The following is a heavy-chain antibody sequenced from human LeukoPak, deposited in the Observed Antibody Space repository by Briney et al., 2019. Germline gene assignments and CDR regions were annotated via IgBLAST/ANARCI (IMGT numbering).Heavy chain of an antibody. CDR1: GGSISSYY. D-gene: IGHD6-13*01. Sequence: SETLSLTCTVSGGSISSYYWSWIRQPAGKGLEWIGRIYTSGSTNYNPSLKSRVTMSVDTSKNQFSLKPSSVTAADTAVYYCARHRRAAVGIRDDAFDIWGQGTMVTVSS. V-gene: IGHV4-4*07. CDR2: IYTSGST. J-gene: IGHJ3*02. CDR3: ARHRRAAVGIRDDAFDI.